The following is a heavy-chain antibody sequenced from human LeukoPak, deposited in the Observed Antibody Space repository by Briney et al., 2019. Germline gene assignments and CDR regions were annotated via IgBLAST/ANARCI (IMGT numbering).Heavy chain of an antibody. CDR2: MNPNSGNT. CDR3: ARVRYSSSWYTNCFDP. J-gene: IGHJ5*02. V-gene: IGHV1-8*03. Sequence: GASVKVSCKASGHTFTSYAINWVRQATGQGLEWMGWMNPNSGNTGYAQKFQGRVTITRNTSISTAYMELSSLRSEDTAVYYCARVRYSSSWYTNCFDPWGQGTLVTVSS. D-gene: IGHD6-13*01. CDR1: GHTFTSYA.